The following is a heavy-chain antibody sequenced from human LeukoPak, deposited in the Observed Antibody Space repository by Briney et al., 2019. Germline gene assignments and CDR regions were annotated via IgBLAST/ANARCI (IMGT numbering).Heavy chain of an antibody. Sequence: SETLSLTRTVPGGSLSSYYWSWIRQPPGKGVEWAGYIYYSGSTNYNPSLKSRVTISVETSKNQFSLKLSSVTAADTAVYYCARVTGYMIEDYFDYWGQGTLVTVSS. D-gene: IGHD3-22*01. CDR1: GGSLSSYY. CDR2: IYYSGST. V-gene: IGHV4-59*01. J-gene: IGHJ4*02. CDR3: ARVTGYMIEDYFDY.